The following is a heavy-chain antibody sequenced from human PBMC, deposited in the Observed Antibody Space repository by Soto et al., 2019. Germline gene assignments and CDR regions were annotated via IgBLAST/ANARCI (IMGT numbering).Heavy chain of an antibody. V-gene: IGHV4-31*03. CDR1: GGSISSGGYY. CDR2: IYYSGST. Sequence: PSETLSLTCTVSGGSISSGGYYWSWIRQHPGKGLEWIGYIYYSGSTYYNPSLKSRVTISVDTSKNQFSLKLSSVTAADTAVYYCARGGDYVWGSYRPFDYWGQGTLVTVSS. J-gene: IGHJ4*02. CDR3: ARGGDYVWGSYRPFDY. D-gene: IGHD3-16*02.